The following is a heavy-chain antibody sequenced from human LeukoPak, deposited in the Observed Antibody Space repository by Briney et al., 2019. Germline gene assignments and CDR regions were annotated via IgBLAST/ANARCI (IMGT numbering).Heavy chain of an antibody. Sequence: SVKVSCKASGGTFSSYAISWVRQAPGQGLEWMGGIIPIFGTANYAQKFQGRVTITTDESTSPAYMELSSLRYEDTAVYYCAIAPNSHSSSWYWNLDYWGQGTLVTVSS. CDR1: GGTFSSYA. V-gene: IGHV1-69*05. CDR3: AIAPNSHSSSWYWNLDY. D-gene: IGHD6-13*01. J-gene: IGHJ4*02. CDR2: IIPIFGTA.